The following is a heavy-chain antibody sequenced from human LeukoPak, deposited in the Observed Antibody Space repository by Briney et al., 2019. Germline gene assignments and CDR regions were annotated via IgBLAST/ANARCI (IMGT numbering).Heavy chain of an antibody. J-gene: IGHJ4*02. CDR2: FSGGGGST. CDR3: AKAGRYNVYDYFDS. Sequence: GGSLRLSCVASGFTFSSYAMTWVCQTPEKGLEWVSTFSGGGGSTYYADSVKGRFTVSRDTSKNTLYLQMNSLRVDDTAVYYCAKAGRYNVYDYFDSWGQGTLVTVSS. V-gene: IGHV3-23*01. CDR1: GFTFSSYA. D-gene: IGHD5/OR15-5a*01.